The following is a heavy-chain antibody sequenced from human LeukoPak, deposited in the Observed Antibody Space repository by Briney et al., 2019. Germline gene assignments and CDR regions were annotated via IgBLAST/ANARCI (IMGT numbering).Heavy chain of an antibody. CDR3: ARPLPYYYGSGSYLPGDY. J-gene: IGHJ4*02. D-gene: IGHD3-10*01. CDR2: IRYDGSNK. V-gene: IGHV3-30*02. Sequence: GGSLRLSCAASGFTFSSYGMHWVRQAPGKGLEWVAFIRYDGSNKYYADSVKGRFTISRDNAKNSLYLQMNSLRAEDTAVYYCARPLPYYYGSGSYLPGDYWGQGTLVTVSS. CDR1: GFTFSSYG.